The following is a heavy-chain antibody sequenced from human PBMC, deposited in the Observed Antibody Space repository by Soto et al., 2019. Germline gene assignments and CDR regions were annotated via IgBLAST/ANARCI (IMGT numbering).Heavy chain of an antibody. V-gene: IGHV1-3*04. D-gene: IGHD1-26*01. Sequence: ASVKVSCKASGYTLTRYGMHWVRQAPGQRLEWMGWINTGSGNTQYSQKFQGRVTITRDTSANTSYMELSSLRSEDTAVYYCAIVPGRFYWGQGTLVTVSS. CDR1: GYTLTRYG. J-gene: IGHJ4*02. CDR2: INTGSGNT. CDR3: AIVPGRFY.